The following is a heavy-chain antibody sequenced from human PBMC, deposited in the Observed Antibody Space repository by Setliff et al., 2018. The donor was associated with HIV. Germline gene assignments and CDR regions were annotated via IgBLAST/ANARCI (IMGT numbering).Heavy chain of an antibody. CDR3: VTSSSWSSRLNF. V-gene: IGHV4-34*01. J-gene: IGHJ4*02. CDR1: GGPLSGHY. D-gene: IGHD2-2*01. CDR2: TSHSGKT. Sequence: SETLSLTCAVYGGPLSGHYWSWIRQPPGQGLEWIGETSHSGKTNYNPSLRSRVTISVDTSKNQFSLKLTSVTAADTAVYYCVTSSSWSSRLNFWGPGMLVTVSS.